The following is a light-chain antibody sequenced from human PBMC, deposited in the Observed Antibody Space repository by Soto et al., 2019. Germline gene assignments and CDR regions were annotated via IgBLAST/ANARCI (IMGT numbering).Light chain of an antibody. CDR2: DAS. Sequence: DIHMTQSPSTLSASVGDRVTVTCRASQSINTWLAWYQQKPGKAPKLLIYDASSLQSGVPSRLTGRGYGTELTLTISSMKNDDFATYYCQQYDTYSRTFGHGTKVDIK. V-gene: IGKV1-5*01. CDR1: QSINTW. CDR3: QQYDTYSRT. J-gene: IGKJ1*01.